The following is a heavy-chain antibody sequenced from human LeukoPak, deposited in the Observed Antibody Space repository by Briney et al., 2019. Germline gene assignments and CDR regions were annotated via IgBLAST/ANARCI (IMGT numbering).Heavy chain of an antibody. D-gene: IGHD3-10*01. CDR3: ARDSIGDDAFDI. V-gene: IGHV4-59*01. J-gene: IGHJ3*02. Sequence: SQTLSLTCTVSGGSISGYYWSWIRQPPGKGLEWIGYIYYSGSTNYNPSLKSRVTISVDTSKNQFSLKLSSVTAADTAVYYCARDSIGDDAFDIWGQGTMVTVSS. CDR2: IYYSGST. CDR1: GGSISGYY.